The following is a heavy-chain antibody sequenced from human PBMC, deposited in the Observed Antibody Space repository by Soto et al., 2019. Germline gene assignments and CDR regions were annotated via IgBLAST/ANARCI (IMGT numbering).Heavy chain of an antibody. CDR2: IKSKTDGGTT. D-gene: IGHD4-17*01. V-gene: IGHV3-15*07. J-gene: IGHJ6*02. Sequence: GGSLRLSCAASVLTFSNAWMNWVRQAPGKGLEWVGRIKSKTDGGTTDYAAPVKGRFIISRDDSKNTLYLQMNSLKTEDTAMYYCAREGGDYGPLHYYYGMDVWGQGTTVTVSS. CDR1: VLTFSNAW. CDR3: AREGGDYGPLHYYYGMDV.